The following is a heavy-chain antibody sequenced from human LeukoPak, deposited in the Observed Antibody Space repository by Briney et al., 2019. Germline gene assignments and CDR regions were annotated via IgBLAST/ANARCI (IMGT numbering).Heavy chain of an antibody. Sequence: SETLSLTRTVSGGSISSRSYYWGWIRQPPGKGLEWIGSIYYSGSTYYNPSLKSRVTISVDTSKNQFSLKLNSVTAADTAVYYCARTTEDCSSTSCYQYWFDPWGQGTLVTVSS. D-gene: IGHD2-2*01. J-gene: IGHJ5*02. CDR1: GGSISSRSYY. CDR3: ARTTEDCSSTSCYQYWFDP. CDR2: IYYSGST. V-gene: IGHV4-39*07.